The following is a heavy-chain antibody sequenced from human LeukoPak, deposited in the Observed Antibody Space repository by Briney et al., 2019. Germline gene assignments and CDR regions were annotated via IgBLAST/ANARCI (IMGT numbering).Heavy chain of an antibody. CDR3: ARVSSYGSGSYYNPWIDY. CDR2: IKQDGNEK. J-gene: IGHJ4*02. Sequence: GGSLRLSCAASGFTFSTYWMSWVRQAPGKGLEWVANIKQDGNEKYYVDSVKGQFTISRDNAKNSLYLQMNSLRAEDTAVYYCARVSSYGSGSYYNPWIDYWGQGTLVTVSS. V-gene: IGHV3-7*01. CDR1: GFTFSTYW. D-gene: IGHD3-10*01.